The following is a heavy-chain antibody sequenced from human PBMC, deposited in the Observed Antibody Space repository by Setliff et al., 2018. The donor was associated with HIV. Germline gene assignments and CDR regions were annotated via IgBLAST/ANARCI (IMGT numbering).Heavy chain of an antibody. CDR2: IYYTGIT. Sequence: ETLSLTCSISGGSVTSYLWHWFRQPPGKGLEWIGYIYYTGITDNTPSLAGRVTISVDTSKNQASLRLKSVTAADTAVYYCARTHYNFNLLSYYYYYYMDVWGKGTTVTVSS. CDR1: GGSVTSYL. V-gene: IGHV4-59*02. J-gene: IGHJ6*03. CDR3: ARTHYNFNLLSYYYYYYMDV. D-gene: IGHD3-3*01.